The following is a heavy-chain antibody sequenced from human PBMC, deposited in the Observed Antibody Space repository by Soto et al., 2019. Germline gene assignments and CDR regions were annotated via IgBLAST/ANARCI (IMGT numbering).Heavy chain of an antibody. V-gene: IGHV4-61*08. CDR3: AMLSISSVGTPLWFDP. CDR2: IHHSGRA. J-gene: IGHJ5*02. D-gene: IGHD1-1*01. CDR1: GDSVNTGVYY. Sequence: QVQLQESGPGLVKPSETLTLICSVSGDSVNTGVYYWSWVRQSPGMGLEWLGYIHHSGRAHYHPSLRSRIIISIYTSKDKCSLSLISVAAADTAVYYFAMLSISSVGTPLWFDPRGPGTLVTVSS.